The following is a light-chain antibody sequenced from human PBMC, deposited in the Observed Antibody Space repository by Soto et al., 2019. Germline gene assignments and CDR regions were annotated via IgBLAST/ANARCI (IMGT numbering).Light chain of an antibody. Sequence: EIVRTQSPATLSVSPGERATLSCRASQSVSSNLAWYQQKPCQAHRLIIYGASTRATGIPARFSGSVSGTEFTLTISSLQSEDFAVYYGQQYKNWPTWTFCQVTKVDIK. J-gene: IGKJ1*01. CDR2: GAS. V-gene: IGKV3-15*01. CDR3: QQYKNWPTWT. CDR1: QSVSSN.